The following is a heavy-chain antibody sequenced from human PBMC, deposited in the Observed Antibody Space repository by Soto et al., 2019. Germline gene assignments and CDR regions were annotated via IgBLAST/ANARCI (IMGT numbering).Heavy chain of an antibody. D-gene: IGHD4-17*01. Sequence: PSETLSLTCSVSGGPVSDKTYYWSWIRQPPGKRLEWIGYVYYSGTTNYNHSLKSRVTISVDLSKNRFSLRLSSVTTADTDLYYCARTTAVPNTLRSRYFFDYWGQGTLVTVSS. CDR1: GGPVSDKTYY. CDR2: VYYSGTT. J-gene: IGHJ4*02. CDR3: ARTTAVPNTLRSRYFFDY. V-gene: IGHV4-61*01.